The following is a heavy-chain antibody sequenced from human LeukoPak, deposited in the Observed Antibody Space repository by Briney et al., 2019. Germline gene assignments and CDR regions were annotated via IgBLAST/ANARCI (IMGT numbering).Heavy chain of an antibody. J-gene: IGHJ4*02. CDR2: ISGGGETT. V-gene: IGHV3-23*01. CDR1: GFSFSTSL. Sequence: GGSLRLSCVASGFSFSTSLMGWVRQAPGKGLEWVSAISGGGETTYYADSVKGRFTISRDNSESTLHLRMDSLGADDTAVYYCAKVREAWDYWGQGTQVTVSS. D-gene: IGHD5-24*01. CDR3: AKVREAWDY.